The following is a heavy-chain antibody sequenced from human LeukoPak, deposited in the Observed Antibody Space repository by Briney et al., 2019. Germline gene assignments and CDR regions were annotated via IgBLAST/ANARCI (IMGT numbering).Heavy chain of an antibody. J-gene: IGHJ6*02. CDR3: ARQSSIYYYGMDV. CDR2: IYYSGST. Sequence: SETPSLTCTVSGGSISSYYWSWIRQPPGKGLEWIGYIYYSGSTNYNPSLKSRVTISVDTSKNQFSLKLSSVTAADTAVYYCARQSSIYYYGMDVWGQGTTVTVSS. CDR1: GGSISSYY. V-gene: IGHV4-59*08.